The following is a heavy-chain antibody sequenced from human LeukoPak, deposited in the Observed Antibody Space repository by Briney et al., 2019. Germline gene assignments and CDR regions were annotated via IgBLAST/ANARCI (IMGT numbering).Heavy chain of an antibody. J-gene: IGHJ6*03. CDR1: GFTVSSNY. CDR2: IYSGGST. D-gene: IGHD2-21*02. CDR3: ARVHPSIVVVTAIPYYYYYYMDV. Sequence: GGSLRLSCAASGFTVSSNYMSWVRQTPGKGLEWVSVIYSGGSTYYADSVKGRFTISRDNSKNTLYLQMNSLRAEDTAVYYCARVHPSIVVVTAIPYYYYYYMDVWGKGTTVTVSS. V-gene: IGHV3-53*01.